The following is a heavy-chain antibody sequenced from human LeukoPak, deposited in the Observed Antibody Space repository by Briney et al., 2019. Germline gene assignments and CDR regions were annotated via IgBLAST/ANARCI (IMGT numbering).Heavy chain of an antibody. CDR2: ISSSGSTI. Sequence: PGGSLRLSCAASGFTFSSYSMNWVRQAPGKGLEWVSYISSSGSTIYYADSVKGRFTISRDNAKNSLYLQMNSLRAEDTAVYYCARGGRGYSYGGAFDIWGQGTMVTVSS. CDR3: ARGGRGYSYGGAFDI. V-gene: IGHV3-48*01. CDR1: GFTFSSYS. J-gene: IGHJ3*02. D-gene: IGHD5-18*01.